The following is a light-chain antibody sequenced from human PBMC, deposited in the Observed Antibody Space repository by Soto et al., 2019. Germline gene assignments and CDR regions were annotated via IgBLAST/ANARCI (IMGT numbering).Light chain of an antibody. CDR1: ESISSSY. Sequence: ETVLTQSPGTLSLSPGERATLSCRASESISSSYLAWYQQKPGQAPRLLIYGASSGATGIPDRFSGSGSGTDFTLTISRLEPEDFAVYYCQQYGSPPPVTFGGGTTV. CDR2: GAS. V-gene: IGKV3-20*01. J-gene: IGKJ4*01. CDR3: QQYGSPPPVT.